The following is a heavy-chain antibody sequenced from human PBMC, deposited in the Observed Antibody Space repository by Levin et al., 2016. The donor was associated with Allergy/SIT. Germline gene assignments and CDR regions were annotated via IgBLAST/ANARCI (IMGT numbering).Heavy chain of an antibody. Sequence: GGSLRLSCAASGFTSSSYPMSWVRQAPGKGLEWVSGFSGSGGSAYYADSVKGRFTISRDNSKNTLYLQMDSLRAEDTAVYYCARLLTSPRVSGRNGYFDYWGQGTLVIVSS. CDR2: FSGSGGSA. V-gene: IGHV3-23*01. CDR1: GFTSSSYP. J-gene: IGHJ4*02. D-gene: IGHD3-10*01. CDR3: ARLLTSPRVSGRNGYFDY.